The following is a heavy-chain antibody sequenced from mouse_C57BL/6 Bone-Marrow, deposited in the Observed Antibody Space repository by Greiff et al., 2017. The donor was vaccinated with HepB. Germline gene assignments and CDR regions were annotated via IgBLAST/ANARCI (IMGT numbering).Heavy chain of an antibody. CDR3: ARRVYYDYDGAWFAY. D-gene: IGHD2-4*01. V-gene: IGHV3-6*01. CDR2: ISYDGSN. J-gene: IGHJ3*01. Sequence: EVKLQESGPGLVKPSQSLSLTCSVTGYSITSGYYWNWIRQFPGNKLEWMGYISYDGSNNYNPSLKNRISITRDTSKNQFFLKLDSVTTEDTATYYCARRVYYDYDGAWFAYWGQGTLVTVSA. CDR1: GYSITSGYY.